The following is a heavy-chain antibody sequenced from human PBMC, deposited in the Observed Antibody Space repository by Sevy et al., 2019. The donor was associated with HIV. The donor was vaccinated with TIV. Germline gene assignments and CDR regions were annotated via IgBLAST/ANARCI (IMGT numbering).Heavy chain of an antibody. CDR3: ARADSSSSEDRFYYYGLDV. CDR2: IRASGLTI. V-gene: IGHV3-48*03. CDR1: GFTFSSYE. J-gene: IGHJ6*02. Sequence: GGSLRLSCAASGFTFSSYEMNWVRQAPGKGLEWVSYIRASGLTIDYADSVKGRFTTSRDNAKNSLYLHMPSLGAEDTAVYFCARADSSSSEDRFYYYGLDVWGQGTTVTVSS. D-gene: IGHD6-6*01.